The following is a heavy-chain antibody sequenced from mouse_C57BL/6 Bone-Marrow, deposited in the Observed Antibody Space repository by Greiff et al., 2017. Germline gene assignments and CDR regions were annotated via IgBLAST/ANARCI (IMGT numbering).Heavy chain of an antibody. D-gene: IGHD2-5*01. CDR3: ARQGSNYGYYAMDY. J-gene: IGHJ4*01. CDR2: ISSGGSYT. CDR1: GFTFSSYG. V-gene: IGHV5-6*01. Sequence: EVKLMESGGDLVKPGGSLKLSCAASGFTFSSYGMSWVRQTPDKRLEWVATISSGGSYTYYPDSVKGRFTISRDNAKNTLYLQMSSLKSEDTAMYYCARQGSNYGYYAMDYWGQGTSVTVSS.